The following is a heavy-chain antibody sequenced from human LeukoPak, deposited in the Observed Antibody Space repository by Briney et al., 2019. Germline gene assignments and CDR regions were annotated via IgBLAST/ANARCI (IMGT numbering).Heavy chain of an antibody. CDR1: GFTVSSTY. CDR3: ARGPYYYDRSGYFDY. Sequence: GGSLRLSCAASGFTVSSTYMTWVRQAPGKGLEWVSVIYSGGSTYYADSVKGRFTISRDNSKNTLYLQMNSLRDEDTAVYYCARGPYYYDRSGYFDYWGQGTLVTVSS. D-gene: IGHD3-22*01. V-gene: IGHV3-53*01. J-gene: IGHJ4*02. CDR2: IYSGGST.